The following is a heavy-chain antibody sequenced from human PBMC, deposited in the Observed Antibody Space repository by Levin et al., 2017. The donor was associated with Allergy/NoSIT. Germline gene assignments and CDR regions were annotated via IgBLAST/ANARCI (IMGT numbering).Heavy chain of an antibody. J-gene: IGHJ4*02. CDR1: GFTFSSYT. CDR3: ARDLSSSWYGEYYFDY. V-gene: IGHV3-30-3*01. Sequence: GESLKISCAASGFTFSSYTMHWVRQAPGKGLEWVAVISYDGSNKYYADSVKGRFTISRDNSKNTLYLQMNSLRAEDTAVYYCARDLSSSWYGEYYFDYWGQGTLVTVSS. D-gene: IGHD6-13*01. CDR2: ISYDGSNK.